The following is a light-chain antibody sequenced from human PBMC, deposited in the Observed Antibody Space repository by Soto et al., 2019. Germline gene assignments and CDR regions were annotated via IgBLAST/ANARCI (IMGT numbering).Light chain of an antibody. V-gene: IGKV2-24*01. CDR2: TIS. J-gene: IGKJ1*01. CDR3: MLGTQSPWT. Sequence: DIVVTQTPLSSPVTLGQPASISCRSSQSLVHSDGNTYLSWLHQRPGQPPRLLLYTISDRFSGVPDRFSGSGAGTDFTLRIRRGEAEDVGVYCFMLGTQSPWTFVQGTKVEI. CDR1: QSLVHSDGNTY.